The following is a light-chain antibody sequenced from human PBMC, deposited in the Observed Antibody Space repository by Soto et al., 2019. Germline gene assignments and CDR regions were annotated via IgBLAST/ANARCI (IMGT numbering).Light chain of an antibody. CDR2: AAS. CDR3: QQMYSTSWT. CDR1: QTISSY. V-gene: IGKV1-39*01. Sequence: DIQMTQSPSSLSASVGDTVTITCRASQTISSYLNWYQQKPGKAPKLLIYAASSLQSGVPSRFSDSGSGTDFTLTISSLQPEDFATYYCQQMYSTSWTFGQGTKVEIK. J-gene: IGKJ1*01.